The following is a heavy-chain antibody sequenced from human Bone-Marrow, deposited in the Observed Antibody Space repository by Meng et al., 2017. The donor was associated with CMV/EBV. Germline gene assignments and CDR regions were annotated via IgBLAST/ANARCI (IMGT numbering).Heavy chain of an antibody. V-gene: IGHV4-59*01. J-gene: IGHJ5*02. CDR2: IYYSGST. D-gene: IGHD6-19*01. Sequence: SETLSLTCTVSGGSISSYYWSWIRQPPGKGLEWIGYIYYSGSTNYNPSLKSRVTISVDTSKNQSFLKRSSVTAADTAVYYCARAQAGVGWFDPWGQGTLVTVSS. CDR1: GGSISSYY. CDR3: ARAQAGVGWFDP.